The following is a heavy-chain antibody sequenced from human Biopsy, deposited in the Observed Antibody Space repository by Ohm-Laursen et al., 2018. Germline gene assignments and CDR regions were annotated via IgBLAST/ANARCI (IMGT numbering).Heavy chain of an antibody. D-gene: IGHD2/OR15-2a*01. V-gene: IGHV4-59*01. CDR3: ARVSNSTGWPYYCFYGMDV. Sequence: GTLSLTCTVSGGSISSDYWSWIRQTPGKGLEWIGYIYYSGSTNYNPSLKSRVTISVDTSKNQFSLRLNSVTAADTAVYYCARVSNSTGWPYYCFYGMDVWGQGTTVTVSS. J-gene: IGHJ6*02. CDR2: IYYSGST. CDR1: GGSISSDY.